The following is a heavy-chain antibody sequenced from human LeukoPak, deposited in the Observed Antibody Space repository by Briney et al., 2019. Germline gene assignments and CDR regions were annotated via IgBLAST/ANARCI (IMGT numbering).Heavy chain of an antibody. Sequence: SETLSLTCTVSSGSISSSSYYWGWIRQPPGKGLEWIGSIYYSGSTYYNPSLKSRVTISVDTSKNQFSLKLSSVTAADTAVYYCARQERQWEPGDYWGQGTLVTVSS. CDR1: SGSISSSSYY. V-gene: IGHV4-39*01. J-gene: IGHJ4*02. D-gene: IGHD1-26*01. CDR2: IYYSGST. CDR3: ARQERQWEPGDY.